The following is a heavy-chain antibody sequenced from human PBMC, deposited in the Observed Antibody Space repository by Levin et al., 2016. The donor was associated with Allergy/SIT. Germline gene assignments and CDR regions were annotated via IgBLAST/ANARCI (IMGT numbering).Heavy chain of an antibody. CDR2: MNPNSGNT. CDR1: GYTFRSYD. D-gene: IGHD2-2*01. CDR3: AVRVYCSHSSCSHFDF. J-gene: IGHJ4*02. V-gene: IGHV1-8*01. Sequence: ASVKVSCKASGYTFRSYDINWVRQATGQGLEWMGWMNPNSGNTGFAQKFQYRVTMTSDTSISTAYLELSSLRSDDTAVYYCAVRVYCSHSSCSHFDFWGQGTLVTVSS.